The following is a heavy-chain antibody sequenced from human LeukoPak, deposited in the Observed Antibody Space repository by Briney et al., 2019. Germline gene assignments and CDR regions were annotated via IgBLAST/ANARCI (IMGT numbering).Heavy chain of an antibody. D-gene: IGHD3-22*01. V-gene: IGHV3-23*01. CDR2: IGVGGGDT. CDR1: GFAFSSHA. CDR3: AKELYYYDSSGSFDY. Sequence: GASLRLSCAASGFAFSSHAMSWVRQAPGKGLELVSGIGVGGGDTYYADSVKGRFTISRDNSKNTLYLQMNSLRAEDTAVYYCAKELYYYDSSGSFDYWGQETLVAASS. J-gene: IGHJ4*02.